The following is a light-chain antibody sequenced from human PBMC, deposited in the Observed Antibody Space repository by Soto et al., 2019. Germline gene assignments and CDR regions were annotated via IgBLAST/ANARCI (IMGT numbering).Light chain of an antibody. J-gene: IGLJ2*01. V-gene: IGLV3-27*01. CDR3: YSAADNNLL. Sequence: SYELTQPSSVSVSPGQTARITCSGDVLAKEYVRWFQQKAGQAPVVVIYRDSQRPSGIPERFSGSSSGTTVTLTISGAQVEDEADYYCYSAADNNLLFGGGTKLTVL. CDR1: VLAKEY. CDR2: RDS.